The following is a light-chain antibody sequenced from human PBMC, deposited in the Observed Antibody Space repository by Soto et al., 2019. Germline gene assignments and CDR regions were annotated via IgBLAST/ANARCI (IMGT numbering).Light chain of an antibody. Sequence: DFQMTQSPSSLSASVGDRVTMSCRASLAISTYLNWYQQKPGQAPKLLIFSASTLQSGVPSRFSGSGSGTHFTLTITTLQPEDFAIYYCQQSFSSPLAFGGGTRV. V-gene: IGKV1-39*01. J-gene: IGKJ4*01. CDR2: SAS. CDR3: QQSFSSPLA. CDR1: LAISTY.